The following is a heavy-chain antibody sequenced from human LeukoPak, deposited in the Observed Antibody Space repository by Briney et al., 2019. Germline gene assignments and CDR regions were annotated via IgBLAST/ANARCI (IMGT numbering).Heavy chain of an antibody. Sequence: GGSLRLSCAASGFTFSSYAMHWVRQAPGKGLEWVAVISYDGSNKYYADSVKGRFTISRDNSKNTLYLQMNSLRAEDTAVYYCAREEWEQPDYWGQGTLVTVSS. J-gene: IGHJ4*02. CDR2: ISYDGSNK. V-gene: IGHV3-30-3*01. CDR3: AREEWEQPDY. CDR1: GFTFSSYA. D-gene: IGHD1-26*01.